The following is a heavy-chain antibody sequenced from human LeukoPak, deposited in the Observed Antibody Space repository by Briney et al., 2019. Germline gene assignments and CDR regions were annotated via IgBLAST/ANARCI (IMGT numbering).Heavy chain of an antibody. J-gene: IGHJ6*04. D-gene: IGHD3-10*01. CDR1: GYTFTSYA. Sequence: ASVKVSCKASGYTFTSYAMHWVRQAPGQRLEWMGWINAGNGNTKYSQKFQGRVTITRDTSASTAYMELSSLRSEDMAVYYCARTMVRGVIISYYYYGMDVWGKGTTVTVSS. CDR3: ARTMVRGVIISYYYYGMDV. V-gene: IGHV1-3*01. CDR2: INAGNGNT.